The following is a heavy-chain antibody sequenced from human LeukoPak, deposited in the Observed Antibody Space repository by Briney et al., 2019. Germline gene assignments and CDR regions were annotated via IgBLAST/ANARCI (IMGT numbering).Heavy chain of an antibody. CDR2: INPNSGGT. CDR1: GYTFTGYY. CDR3: AREDRDSSSWYQEYYFDY. J-gene: IGHJ4*02. D-gene: IGHD6-13*01. V-gene: IGHV1-2*04. Sequence: ASVKVSCKASGYTFTGYYMHWVRQAPGQGLEWMGWINPNSGGTNYAQKFQGWVTMTRDTSISTAYMELSRLRSDDTAEYYCAREDRDSSSWYQEYYFDYWGQGTLVTVSS.